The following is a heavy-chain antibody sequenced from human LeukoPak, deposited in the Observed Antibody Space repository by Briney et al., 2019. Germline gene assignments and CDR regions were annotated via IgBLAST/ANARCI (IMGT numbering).Heavy chain of an antibody. CDR1: GFTFVSYW. D-gene: IGHD6-13*01. Sequence: GGSLRLSCAASGFTFVSYWMSWVRQAPGKGLEWVANIKQDGSEKYYVDSVKGRFTISRDNSKNTLYLQMNSLRAEDTAVYYCAKDRRIAAAVQYYFDYWGQGTLVTVSS. CDR3: AKDRRIAAAVQYYFDY. J-gene: IGHJ4*02. V-gene: IGHV3-7*01. CDR2: IKQDGSEK.